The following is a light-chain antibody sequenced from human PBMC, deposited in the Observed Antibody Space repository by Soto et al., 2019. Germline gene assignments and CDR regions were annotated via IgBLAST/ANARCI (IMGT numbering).Light chain of an antibody. Sequence: QSALTQPASVSGSPGQSITTSCTGTSRDVGSDNLVSWYQQHPGEAPKLIIYEVSKRPSGVSNRFSGSKSGNTASLTISGLQAEDEADDYCCSYVGSTNGVCGGGTKLTVL. CDR3: CSYVGSTNGV. V-gene: IGLV2-23*02. CDR2: EVS. J-gene: IGLJ3*02. CDR1: SRDVGSDNL.